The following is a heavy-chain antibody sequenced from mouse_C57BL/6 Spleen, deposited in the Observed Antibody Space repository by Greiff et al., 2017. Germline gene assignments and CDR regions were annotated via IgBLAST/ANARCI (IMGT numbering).Heavy chain of an antibody. Sequence: EVKLVESGPGLVKPSQSLSLTCSVTGYSITSGYYWNWIRQFPGNKLEWMGYRSYDGSNNYNPSLKNRISITRDTSKNQFFLKLNSVTTEDTATYYCARALLYYFSMDYWGQGTSVTVSS. CDR3: ARALLYYFSMDY. V-gene: IGHV3-6*01. D-gene: IGHD1-1*01. CDR1: GYSITSGYY. J-gene: IGHJ4*01. CDR2: RSYDGSN.